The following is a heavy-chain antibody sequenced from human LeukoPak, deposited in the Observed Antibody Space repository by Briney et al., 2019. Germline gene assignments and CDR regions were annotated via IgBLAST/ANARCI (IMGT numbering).Heavy chain of an antibody. Sequence: GGSLRLSCAASGFTFSSYSMNWVHQAPGKGLEWVSSISSSSSCIYYADSVKGRFTISRDNAKNSLYLQMNSLRAEDTAVYYCARDVPGMEGYWGQGTLVTVSS. CDR1: GFTFSSYS. D-gene: IGHD3-3*01. CDR3: ARDVPGMEGY. J-gene: IGHJ4*02. CDR2: ISSSSSCI. V-gene: IGHV3-21*01.